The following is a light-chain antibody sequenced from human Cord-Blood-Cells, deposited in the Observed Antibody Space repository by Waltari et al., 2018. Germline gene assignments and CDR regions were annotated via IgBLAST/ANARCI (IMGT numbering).Light chain of an antibody. V-gene: IGKV3-11*01. CDR1: QSVSNY. CDR3: QQRSNWPS. J-gene: IGKJ4*01. CDR2: DAS. Sequence: EILLTPSPATLSLSPGASATLPGSARQSVSNYLACYQQKPGQAPRLLIYDASNRATGIPARFSGSGSGTDFTFTISSLEPEDFAVDYCQQRSNWPSFGGGTKVEIK.